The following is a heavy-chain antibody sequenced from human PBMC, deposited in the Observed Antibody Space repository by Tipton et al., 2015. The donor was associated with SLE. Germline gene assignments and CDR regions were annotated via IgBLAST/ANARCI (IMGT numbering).Heavy chain of an antibody. CDR2: ISSSSSYT. CDR3: ARLRSSSWYDGNACDT. J-gene: IGHJ3*02. Sequence: SLRLSCAASGFTFSDYYMSWIRQAPGKGLEWVSYISSSSSYTNYADSVKGRFTISRDNAKNSLYLQMNSLRAEDTAVYYCARLRSSSWYDGNACDTWGQGTMVPVS. V-gene: IGHV3-11*06. CDR1: GFTFSDYY. D-gene: IGHD6-13*01.